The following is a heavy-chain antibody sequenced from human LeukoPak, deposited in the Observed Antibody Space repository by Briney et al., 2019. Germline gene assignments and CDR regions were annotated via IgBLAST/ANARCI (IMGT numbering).Heavy chain of an antibody. CDR1: EYXFTNYW. J-gene: IGHJ4*02. V-gene: IGHV5-51*01. CDR3: ARSWVAGYGTVLDY. Sequence: GESLKISCNGSEYXFTNYWISWVRQMPGQGLEWMGIIYPGDSDTRYTRYSPSFQGQVTISADKSISTAYLQWSSLKASDSAMYYCARSWVAGYGTVLDYWGQGTLVTVSS. D-gene: IGHD6-19*01. CDR2: IYPGDSDTRYT.